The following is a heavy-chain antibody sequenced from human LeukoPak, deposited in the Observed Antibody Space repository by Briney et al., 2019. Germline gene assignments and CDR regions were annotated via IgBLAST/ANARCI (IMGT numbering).Heavy chain of an antibody. Sequence: KPSETLSLTCSVSGGSISYYYWSWIRQPPGKGLEWIGYIYYSGNTNYNPSLKSRVTMSVDTSKNQFSLRLSSLTAADTAVYYCARVLMSMVRGVVSVNWFDPWGQGTLVTVSS. CDR2: IYYSGNT. V-gene: IGHV4-59*01. CDR3: ARVLMSMVRGVVSVNWFDP. D-gene: IGHD3-10*01. J-gene: IGHJ5*02. CDR1: GGSISYYY.